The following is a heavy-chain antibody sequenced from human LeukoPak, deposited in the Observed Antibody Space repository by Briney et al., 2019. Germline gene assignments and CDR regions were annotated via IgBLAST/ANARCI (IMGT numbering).Heavy chain of an antibody. CDR2: ISSRSRTI. CDR1: GFTVSSNY. CDR3: VRGTRAFDV. V-gene: IGHV3-48*04. Sequence: GGSLRLSCAASGFTVSSNYMNWVRQAPGKGLEWVSYISSRSRTIYYADSVKGRFTISRDNAQKSLYLQINSLRGDDTALYYCVRGTRAFDVWGQGTMVTVSS. J-gene: IGHJ3*01.